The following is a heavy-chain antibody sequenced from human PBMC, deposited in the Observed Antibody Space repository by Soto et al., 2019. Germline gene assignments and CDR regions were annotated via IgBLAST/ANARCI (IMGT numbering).Heavy chain of an antibody. CDR2: INHSGST. V-gene: IGHV4-34*01. CDR1: GGSFSGYY. CDR3: ARGPRGYYRA. J-gene: IGHJ4*02. Sequence: QVQLQQWGAGLLKPSETLSLTCAVYGGSFSGYYWSWIRQPPGKGLEWIGEINHSGSTNYNPSLKSRVTISVDTSKNQFSLKLSSVTAADTAVYYCARGPRGYYRAWGQGTLVTVSS. D-gene: IGHD3-3*01.